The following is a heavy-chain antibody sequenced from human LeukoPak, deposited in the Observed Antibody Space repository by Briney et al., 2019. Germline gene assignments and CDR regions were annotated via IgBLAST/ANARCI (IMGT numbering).Heavy chain of an antibody. CDR2: IYHSGST. V-gene: IGHV4-30-2*01. CDR1: GGSIRSGGYY. Sequence: SETLSLTCTVSGGSIRSGGYYWSWIRQPPGKGLEWIGYIYHSGSTYYNPSLKSRVTISVDRSKNQFSLKLSSVTAADTAVYYCARESPLGNYFDYWGQGTLVTVSS. CDR3: ARESPLGNYFDY. D-gene: IGHD1-26*01. J-gene: IGHJ4*02.